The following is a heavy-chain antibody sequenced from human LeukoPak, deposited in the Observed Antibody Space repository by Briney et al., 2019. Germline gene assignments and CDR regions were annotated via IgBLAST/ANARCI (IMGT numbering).Heavy chain of an antibody. CDR2: MNPNSGNT. CDR3: ARGRRAAAGTLFY. D-gene: IGHD6-13*01. V-gene: IGHV1-8*01. CDR1: GYTFTSYD. Sequence: ASVKASCKASGYTFTSYDINWVRQATGQGLEWMGWMNPNSGNTGYAQKFQGRVTMTRNTSISTAYMELSSLRSEDTAVYYCARGRRAAAGTLFYWGQGTLVTVSS. J-gene: IGHJ4*02.